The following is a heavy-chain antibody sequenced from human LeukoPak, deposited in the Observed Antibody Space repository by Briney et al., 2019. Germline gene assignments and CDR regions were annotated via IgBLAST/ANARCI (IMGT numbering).Heavy chain of an antibody. CDR2: ISSSSSYI. CDR3: ARGGSGCSSTSCYGYYYYYMDV. CDR1: GFTFSSYS. Sequence: GGSLRLSCAASGFTFSSYSMNWVRQAPGKGLEWVSSISSSSSYIYYADSVKGRFTISRDNAKNSLYLQMNSLRAEDTAVYYCARGGSGCSSTSCYGYYYYYMDVWGKGTTVTVSS. V-gene: IGHV3-21*01. D-gene: IGHD2-2*01. J-gene: IGHJ6*03.